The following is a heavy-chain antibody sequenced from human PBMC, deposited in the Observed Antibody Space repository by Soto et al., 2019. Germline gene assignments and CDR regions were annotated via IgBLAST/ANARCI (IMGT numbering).Heavy chain of an antibody. Sequence: PSETLSLTCTVSGGSISSSSYYWGWIRQPPGKGLEWIGSIYYSGSTYYNPSLKSRVTISVDTSKNQFSLKLSSVTAADTAVYYCAGRITGTSREFDYWGQGTLVTVSS. CDR2: IYYSGST. CDR3: AGRITGTSREFDY. D-gene: IGHD1-20*01. CDR1: GGSISSSSYY. J-gene: IGHJ4*02. V-gene: IGHV4-39*01.